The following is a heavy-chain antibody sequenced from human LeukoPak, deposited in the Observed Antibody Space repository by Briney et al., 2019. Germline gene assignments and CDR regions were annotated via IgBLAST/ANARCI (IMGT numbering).Heavy chain of an antibody. Sequence: GGSLRLSCVASEFTFSDYDMNWVRQAPGKGLEWVSYISSSGGTVYYADSVQGRFTISRDNAKNSLYLQMNSLRAEDTAVYYCAREAYSSQWDYYFDYWGQGTLVTVSS. D-gene: IGHD6-13*01. V-gene: IGHV3-48*03. CDR2: ISSSGGTV. CDR3: AREAYSSQWDYYFDY. J-gene: IGHJ4*02. CDR1: EFTFSDYD.